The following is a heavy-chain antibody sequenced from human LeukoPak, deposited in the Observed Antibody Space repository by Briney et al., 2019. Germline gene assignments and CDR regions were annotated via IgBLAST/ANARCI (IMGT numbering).Heavy chain of an antibody. CDR2: IYYSGST. Sequence: SETLSLTCTVSGGSISSYYWSWIRQAPGQGLELIGYIYYSGSTNYNPSLKSRVTISVDTSKNQFSLKLSSVTAADTAVYYCATMITFGGVLWGQGTLVTVSS. CDR1: GGSISSYY. J-gene: IGHJ4*02. D-gene: IGHD3-16*01. CDR3: ATMITFGGVL. V-gene: IGHV4-59*01.